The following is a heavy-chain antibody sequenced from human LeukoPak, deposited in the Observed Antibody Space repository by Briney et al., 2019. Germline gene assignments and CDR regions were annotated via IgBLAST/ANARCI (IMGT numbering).Heavy chain of an antibody. J-gene: IGHJ4*02. CDR2: IRYDGSDK. D-gene: IGHD2-2*01. Sequence: GGSLRLSCAASGFTFGSYAMHWVRQAPGEGLEWVAFIRYDGSDKYYADSVKGRFTISRDISKNTLYLQMNSLRAEDTAVYFCAKESSLGYCSSTSCYYFDYWGQGTLVTVSS. V-gene: IGHV3-30*02. CDR1: GFTFGSYA. CDR3: AKESSLGYCSSTSCYYFDY.